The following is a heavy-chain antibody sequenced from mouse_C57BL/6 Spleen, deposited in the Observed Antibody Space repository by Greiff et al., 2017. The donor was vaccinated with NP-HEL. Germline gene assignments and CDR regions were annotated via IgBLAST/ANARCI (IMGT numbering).Heavy chain of an antibody. CDR2: ISSGGSYT. J-gene: IGHJ2*01. Sequence: EVQGVESGGDLVKPGGSLKLSCAASGFTFSSYGMSWVRQTPDKRLEWVATISSGGSYTYYPDSVKGRFTISRDNAKNTLYLQMSSLKSEDTAMYYCANWEARYFDYWGQGTTLTVSS. D-gene: IGHD4-1*01. CDR3: ANWEARYFDY. V-gene: IGHV5-6*01. CDR1: GFTFSSYG.